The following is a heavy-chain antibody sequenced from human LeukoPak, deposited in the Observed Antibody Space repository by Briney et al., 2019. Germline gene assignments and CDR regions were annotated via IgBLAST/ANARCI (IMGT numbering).Heavy chain of an antibody. CDR1: GFTFSNYN. CDR3: ARIDAFDI. Sequence: NPGGSLRLSCAASGFTFSNYNMNWVRQAPGKGLEWVSYISSRGSYTYYADSVKGRFTISRDNAKNSLYLKMNSLRAEDTAVYYCARIDAFDIWGQRTMVTVSS. V-gene: IGHV3-21*04. J-gene: IGHJ3*02. CDR2: ISSRGSYT.